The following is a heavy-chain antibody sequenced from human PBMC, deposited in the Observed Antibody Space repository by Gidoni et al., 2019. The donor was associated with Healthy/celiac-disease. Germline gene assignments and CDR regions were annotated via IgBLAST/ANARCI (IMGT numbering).Heavy chain of an antibody. CDR2: IYYSGST. Sequence: QLQLQESGPGLVKPSETLSLTCTVSGGSISSSSYYWGWIRQPPGKGLEWIGSIYYSGSTYYNPSLKSRVTISVDTSKNQFSLKLSSVTAADTAVYYCARQPFSKSAAGTEGPPMPPHFDYWGQGTLVTVSS. CDR3: ARQPFSKSAAGTEGPPMPPHFDY. J-gene: IGHJ4*02. D-gene: IGHD6-13*01. V-gene: IGHV4-39*01. CDR1: GGSISSSSYY.